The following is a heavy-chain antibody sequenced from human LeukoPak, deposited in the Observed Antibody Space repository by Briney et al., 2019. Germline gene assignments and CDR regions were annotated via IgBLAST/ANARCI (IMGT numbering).Heavy chain of an antibody. V-gene: IGHV3-21*01. CDR1: GFTFSSYS. Sequence: PGGSLRLSCAASGFTFSSYSMNWVRQAPGKGLEWVSSISSSSSYIYYADSVKGRFTISRDNAKNSLYLQMNSLRAEDTAVYYCARSLDTAMVTRDYFDYWGQGTLVTVSS. CDR3: ARSLDTAMVTRDYFDY. D-gene: IGHD5-18*01. CDR2: ISSSSSYI. J-gene: IGHJ4*02.